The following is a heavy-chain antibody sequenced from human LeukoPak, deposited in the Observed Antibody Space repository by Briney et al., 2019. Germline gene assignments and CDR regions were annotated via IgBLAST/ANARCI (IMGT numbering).Heavy chain of an antibody. CDR2: ISYSGST. J-gene: IGHJ6*02. Sequence: SSETLSLTCTVSGGSISNYYWSWLRQPPGKGLVWIGYISYSGSTNYNPSLRSRVAISEDTSRNQFSLRLNSVTAADTAVYYCARHIPVIWSSGYYYGMDVWGQGTTVTVSS. CDR1: GGSISNYY. V-gene: IGHV4-59*08. D-gene: IGHD3-3*01. CDR3: ARHIPVIWSSGYYYGMDV.